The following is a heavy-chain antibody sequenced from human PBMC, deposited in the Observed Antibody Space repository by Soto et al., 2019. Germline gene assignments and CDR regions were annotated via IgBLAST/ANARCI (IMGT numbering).Heavy chain of an antibody. Sequence: QVQLQESGPGLVKPSETLSLTCTVSGGSISSYYWSWIRQPPGKGLEWIGYIFYTGSTNYNPSLNSRVLISVDTSKNQFSLKLRSVTAADTAVYYCARQYGYYYYIDVWGKGTTVTVSS. J-gene: IGHJ6*03. V-gene: IGHV4-59*08. CDR3: ARQYGYYYYIDV. D-gene: IGHD2-8*01. CDR2: IFYTGST. CDR1: GGSISSYY.